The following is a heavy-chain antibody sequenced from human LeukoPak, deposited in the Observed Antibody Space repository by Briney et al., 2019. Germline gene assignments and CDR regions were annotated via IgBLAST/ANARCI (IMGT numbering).Heavy chain of an antibody. CDR3: ARSGSYGLFDY. Sequence: ASVKVSCKASGYTFTSYYMHWVRQAPGQGLEWMGIINPSGGSTSYAQKFQGRVTMTRDTSTSTVYMELRSLRSDDTAVYYCARSGSYGLFDYWGQGTLVTVSS. CDR2: INPSGGST. J-gene: IGHJ4*02. V-gene: IGHV1-46*01. CDR1: GYTFTSYY. D-gene: IGHD1-26*01.